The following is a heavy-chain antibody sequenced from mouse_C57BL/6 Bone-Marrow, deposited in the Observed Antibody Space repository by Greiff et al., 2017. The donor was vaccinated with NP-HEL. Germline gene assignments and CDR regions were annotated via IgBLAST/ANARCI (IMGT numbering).Heavy chain of an antibody. Sequence: EVQLQQSGAELVRPGASVKLSCTASGFNIKDDYMHWVKQRPEQGLEWIGWIDPENGDTEYASKFQGKATITADTSSNTAYLQLSTLTSADTAVYYCTTYYSNYDYAMDYWGQGTSVTVSS. D-gene: IGHD2-5*01. J-gene: IGHJ4*01. CDR1: GFNIKDDY. CDR3: TTYYSNYDYAMDY. CDR2: IDPENGDT. V-gene: IGHV14-4*01.